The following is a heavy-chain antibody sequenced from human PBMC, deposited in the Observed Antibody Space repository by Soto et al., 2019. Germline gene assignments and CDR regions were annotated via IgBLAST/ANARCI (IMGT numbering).Heavy chain of an antibody. D-gene: IGHD2-2*01. CDR3: ASESIVVVPAADRSGAFDI. J-gene: IGHJ3*02. CDR2: INAGNGNT. CDR1: GYTFTSYA. V-gene: IGHV1-3*01. Sequence: GASVKVSCKASGYTFTSYAMHWVRQAPGQRLEWMGWINAGNGNTKYSQKFQGRVTITRDTSASTAYMELSSLRSEDTAVYYCASESIVVVPAADRSGAFDIWGQGTMVTVSS.